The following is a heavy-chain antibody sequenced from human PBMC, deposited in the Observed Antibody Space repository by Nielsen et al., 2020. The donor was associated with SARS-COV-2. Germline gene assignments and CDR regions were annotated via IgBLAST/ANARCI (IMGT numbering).Heavy chain of an antibody. CDR2: ISNRESGSVT. CDR3: ASSGWLDY. D-gene: IGHD6-19*01. J-gene: IGHJ4*02. CDR1: GFALSDHF. V-gene: IGHV3-11*04. Sequence: GGSLRLSCAASGFALSDHFMGWIRQAPGKGLEWISYISNRESGSVTYYADSVKGRFTISRDSAKSSLYLQMNSLRAEDTAVYYCASSGWLDYWGQGTLVTVSS.